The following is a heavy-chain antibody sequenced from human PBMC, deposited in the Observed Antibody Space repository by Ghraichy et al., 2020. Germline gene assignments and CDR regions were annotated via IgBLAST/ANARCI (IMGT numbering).Heavy chain of an antibody. Sequence: SVKVSCKASGGTFSSYAISWVRQAPGQGLEWMGGIIPIFGTANYAQKFQGRVTITADKSTSTAYMELSSLRSEDTAVYYCARDAIDYYDSSGYTYWGQGTLVTVSS. V-gene: IGHV1-69*06. D-gene: IGHD3-22*01. CDR1: GGTFSSYA. J-gene: IGHJ4*02. CDR3: ARDAIDYYDSSGYTY. CDR2: IIPIFGTA.